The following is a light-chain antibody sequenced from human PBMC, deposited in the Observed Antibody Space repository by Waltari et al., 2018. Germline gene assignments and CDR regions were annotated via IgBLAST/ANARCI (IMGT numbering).Light chain of an antibody. CDR2: EIN. J-gene: IGLJ3*02. CDR1: SLDVRTYKF. CDR3: CSYVTGDTWV. Sequence: QSALTQPASVSGSPGQSITISCTGSSLDVRTYKFVSWYQQHPGKAPNLMIYEINQRPAGISNRFSGSKFGNTAVLTISGLQTEDEADYYCCSYVTGDTWVFGGGTRVAVL. V-gene: IGLV2-23*02.